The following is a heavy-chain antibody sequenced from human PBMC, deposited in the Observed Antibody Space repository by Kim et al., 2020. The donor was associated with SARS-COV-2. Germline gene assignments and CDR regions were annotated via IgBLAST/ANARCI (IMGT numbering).Heavy chain of an antibody. CDR3: ARVGNSGWQTFTYGMDV. V-gene: IGHV1-3*01. J-gene: IGHJ6*02. CDR2: INAGNGNT. D-gene: IGHD6-19*01. Sequence: ASVKVSCKASGYTFTSYAMHWVRQAPGQRLEWMGWINAGNGNTKYSQKFQGRVTITRDTSASTAYMELSSLRSEDTAVYYCARVGNSGWQTFTYGMDVWGQGTTVTVSS. CDR1: GYTFTSYA.